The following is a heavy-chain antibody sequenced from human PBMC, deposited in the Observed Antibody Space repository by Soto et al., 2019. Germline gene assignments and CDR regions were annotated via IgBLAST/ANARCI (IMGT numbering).Heavy chain of an antibody. CDR2: IYPGDSDT. Sequence: PGESLKISCRGSGYSFSSYWIGWVRQMPGKGLEGMGIIYPGDSDTTYSPSFQGQVTISADKSISTAYLQWSSLKASDTAMYYCARPQGFYYDSIGAFDIWGQGTMVTVS. J-gene: IGHJ3*02. D-gene: IGHD3-22*01. V-gene: IGHV5-51*01. CDR1: GYSFSSYW. CDR3: ARPQGFYYDSIGAFDI.